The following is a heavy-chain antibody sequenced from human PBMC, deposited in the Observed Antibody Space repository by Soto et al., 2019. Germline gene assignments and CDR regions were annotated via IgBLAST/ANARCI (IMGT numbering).Heavy chain of an antibody. Sequence: VQLLESGGGLVQPGGSLRLSCAASVFTFSSHAMSWVRQAPGKGLEWVAVISYDGRNKDYADSVKGRFTISRDNSKNTLYLQMNSLRAEDTAVYYCGKGGDHPGDYFDYWGQGTLVTVSS. CDR2: ISYDGRNK. CDR3: GKGGDHPGDYFDY. D-gene: IGHD4-17*01. V-gene: IGHV3-30*18. J-gene: IGHJ4*02. CDR1: VFTFSSHA.